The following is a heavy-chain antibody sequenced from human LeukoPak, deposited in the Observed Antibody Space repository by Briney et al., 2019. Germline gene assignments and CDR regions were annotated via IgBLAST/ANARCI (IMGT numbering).Heavy chain of an antibody. CDR1: GFTFDDYA. CDR2: ISWNSGSI. J-gene: IGHJ1*01. CDR3: ARDQPLQYCSGGSCYSRGEYFQH. Sequence: GRSLRLSCAASGFTFDDYAMHWVRQAPGKGLEWVSGISWNSGSIGYADSVKGRFTISRDNSKNTLYLQMNSLRAEDTAVYYCARDQPLQYCSGGSCYSRGEYFQHWGQGTLVTVSS. V-gene: IGHV3-9*01. D-gene: IGHD2-15*01.